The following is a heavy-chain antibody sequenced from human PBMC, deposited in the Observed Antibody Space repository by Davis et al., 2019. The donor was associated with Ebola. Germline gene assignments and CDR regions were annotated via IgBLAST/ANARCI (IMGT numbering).Heavy chain of an antibody. V-gene: IGHV3-74*01. CDR1: GFTFSSYW. Sequence: PGGSLRLSCAASGFTFSSYWMHWVRQAPGKGLVWVSRINSDGSITDYADSVKDRFTISRDNAKNKLYLQMSSLRADDTAVYYCARTYYYYDMDVWGQGTTVIVSS. CDR2: INSDGSIT. J-gene: IGHJ6*02. CDR3: ARTYYYYDMDV.